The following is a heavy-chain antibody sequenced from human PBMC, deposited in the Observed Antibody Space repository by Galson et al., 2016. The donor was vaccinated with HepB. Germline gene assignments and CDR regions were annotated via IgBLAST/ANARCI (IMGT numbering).Heavy chain of an antibody. CDR1: GFTFDDYT. CDR3: GKDWGSLWESSGKGMDV. CDR2: ISWDGRSP. V-gene: IGHV3-43*01. J-gene: IGHJ6*02. D-gene: IGHD3-10*01. Sequence: SLRLSCAASGFTFDDYTMHWVRQVPGKGLEWVALISWDGRSPDYADSVRGRFIISRDNRQNILYLQMNSLTTEDTARYYCGKDWGSLWESSGKGMDVWGQGTTVIVSS.